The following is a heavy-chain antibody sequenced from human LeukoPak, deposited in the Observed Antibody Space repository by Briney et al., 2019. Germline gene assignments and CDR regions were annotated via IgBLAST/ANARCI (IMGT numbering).Heavy chain of an antibody. D-gene: IGHD3-22*01. J-gene: IGHJ4*02. Sequence: GESLRLSCAASGFTFSSYGMHWVRQAPGKGLEWVAVISYDGSNKYYADSVKGRFTISRDNSKNTLYLQMNSLRAEDTAVYYCAKPIGYDSSGYYGRFGYWGQGTLVTVSS. CDR3: AKPIGYDSSGYYGRFGY. CDR2: ISYDGSNK. CDR1: GFTFSSYG. V-gene: IGHV3-30*18.